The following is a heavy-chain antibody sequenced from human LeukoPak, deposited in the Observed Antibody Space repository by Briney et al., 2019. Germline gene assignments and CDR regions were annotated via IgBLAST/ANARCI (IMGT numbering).Heavy chain of an antibody. Sequence: GGSLRLSCAASGFTFSSYAMSWVRQAPGKGLEWVSAISGSGGSTYYADSVKGGFTISRDNSKNTLYLQMNSLRAEDTAVYYCARGAALAGHFDYWGQGTLVTVSS. D-gene: IGHD6-19*01. CDR3: ARGAALAGHFDY. J-gene: IGHJ4*02. CDR2: ISGSGGST. CDR1: GFTFSSYA. V-gene: IGHV3-23*01.